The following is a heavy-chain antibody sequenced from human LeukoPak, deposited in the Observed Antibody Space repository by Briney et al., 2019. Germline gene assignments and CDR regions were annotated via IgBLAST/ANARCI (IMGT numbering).Heavy chain of an antibody. CDR1: GFTFSSYG. Sequence: GGSLRLSCAASGFTFSSYGMHWVRQAPGKGLEWVAVISYDGSNKYYADSVKGRFTISRDNSKNTLYLQMNSLRAEDTAVYYCARVFIGDYGDYQFDYWGQGTLVTVSS. J-gene: IGHJ4*02. CDR3: ARVFIGDYGDYQFDY. CDR2: ISYDGSNK. V-gene: IGHV3-30*03. D-gene: IGHD4-17*01.